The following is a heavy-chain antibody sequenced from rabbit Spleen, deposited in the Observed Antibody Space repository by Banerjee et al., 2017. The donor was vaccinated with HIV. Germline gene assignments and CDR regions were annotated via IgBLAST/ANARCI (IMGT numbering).Heavy chain of an antibody. CDR3: ARDLVAVIGWNFSL. V-gene: IGHV1S40*01. Sequence: QSLEESGGGLVQPEGSLTLTCTASGFSFSSRYYMCWVRQAPGKGLEWIACINTGSSGSTNYASWARGRFTISKTSSTTVTLQMTSLTAADTATYFCARDLVAVIGWNFSLWGPGTLVTVS. D-gene: IGHD1-1*01. CDR2: INTGSSGST. CDR1: GFSFSSRYY. J-gene: IGHJ4*01.